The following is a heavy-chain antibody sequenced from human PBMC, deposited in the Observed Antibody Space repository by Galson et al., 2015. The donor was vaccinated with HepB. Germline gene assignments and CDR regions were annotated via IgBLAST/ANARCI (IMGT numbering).Heavy chain of an antibody. D-gene: IGHD5-12*01. J-gene: IGHJ6*02. CDR2: TYYRSKWYN. V-gene: IGHV6-1*01. CDR3: ARDLVIVDTILYGMDV. Sequence: CAISGDSVSSNSAAWNWIRQSPSRGLEWLGRTYYRSKWYNDYAVSVKSRITINPDTSKNQFSLQLNSVTPEDMAVYYCARDLVIVDTILYGMDVWGQGTTVTVSS. CDR1: GDSVSSNSAA.